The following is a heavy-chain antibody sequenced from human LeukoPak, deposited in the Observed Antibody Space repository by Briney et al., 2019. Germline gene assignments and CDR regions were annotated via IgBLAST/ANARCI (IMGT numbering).Heavy chain of an antibody. CDR2: IYTSGST. CDR1: GGSISSGSYY. V-gene: IGHV4-61*02. CDR3: AKDPRFTPAVVVTAFDY. D-gene: IGHD2-21*02. J-gene: IGHJ4*02. Sequence: SETLSLTCTVSGGSISSGSYYWSWIRQPAGKGLEWIGRIYTSGSTNYNPSLKSRVTISVDTSKNQFSLKLSSVTAADTAVYYCAKDPRFTPAVVVTAFDYWGQGTLVTVSS.